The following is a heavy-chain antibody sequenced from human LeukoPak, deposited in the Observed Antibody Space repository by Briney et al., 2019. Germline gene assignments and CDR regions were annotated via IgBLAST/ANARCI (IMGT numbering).Heavy chain of an antibody. V-gene: IGHV3-30*03. D-gene: IGHD5-24*01. J-gene: IGHJ4*02. CDR3: VRGGGDDYNFGF. CDR2: ISYDGRNK. Sequence: GGSLRLSCAASGFTVSSNYMSWVRQAPGRGLEWVAVISYDGRNKYYADSVKGRFTSSRDNSKNTLYLQINSLRAEDTAVYYCVRGGGDDYNFGFWGQGSLVTVSS. CDR1: GFTVSSNY.